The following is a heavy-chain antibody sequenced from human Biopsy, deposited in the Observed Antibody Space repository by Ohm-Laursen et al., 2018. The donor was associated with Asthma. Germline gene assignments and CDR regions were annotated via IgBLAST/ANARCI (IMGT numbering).Heavy chain of an antibody. D-gene: IGHD3-10*01. Sequence: DSVKVSCKTSGYTFNSAGITWVRQAPGQVLEWMGWISVYNGNTKVAQKLQDRVTMITDTSTSTAYMELRSLRSDDTAVYFCARAVDYSHYYGIDVWGQGTTVTVS. J-gene: IGHJ6*02. CDR2: ISVYNGNT. CDR1: GYTFNSAG. V-gene: IGHV1-18*01. CDR3: ARAVDYSHYYGIDV.